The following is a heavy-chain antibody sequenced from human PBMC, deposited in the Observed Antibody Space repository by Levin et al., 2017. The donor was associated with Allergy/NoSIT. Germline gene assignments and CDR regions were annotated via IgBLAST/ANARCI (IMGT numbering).Heavy chain of an antibody. CDR1: GYTFTDHY. J-gene: IGHJ4*02. D-gene: IGHD4-17*01. Sequence: PGGSLRLSCEAAGYTFTDHYMHWVRQAPGQGLEGMGWGNCNSGDTHYAQKFQDRVTMTRDTSITTAYIEVSSLRFDDTALYFCARNDYGDYVQNFDYWGQGTLVTVSS. V-gene: IGHV1-2*02. CDR3: ARNDYGDYVQNFDY. CDR2: GNCNSGDT.